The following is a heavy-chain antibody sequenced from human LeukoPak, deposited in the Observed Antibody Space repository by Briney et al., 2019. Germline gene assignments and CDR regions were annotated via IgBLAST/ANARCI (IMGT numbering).Heavy chain of an antibody. CDR2: INHSGST. V-gene: IGHV4-34*01. J-gene: IGHJ6*02. CDR1: GGSISSYY. D-gene: IGHD3-3*01. Sequence: SETLSLTCTVSGGSISSYYWSWIRQPPGKGLEWIGEINHSGSTNYNPSLKSRVTISVDTSKNQFSLKLSSVTAADTAVYYCARRYDFWSGYYPSYYYYGMDVWGQGTTVTVSS. CDR3: ARRYDFWSGYYPSYYYYGMDV.